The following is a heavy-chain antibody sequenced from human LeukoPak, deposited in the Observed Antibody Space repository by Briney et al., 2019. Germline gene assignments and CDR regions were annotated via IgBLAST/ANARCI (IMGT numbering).Heavy chain of an antibody. J-gene: IGHJ4*02. CDR3: ARGGKATVVTM. Sequence: SEPLSLTCTVSGGSISSYYWSWIRQPAGKGLEWIGRIYSSGSTNYNPSLKSRVSMSVDTSKNQFSLKLTSVTAADTAVYYCARGGKATVVTMWGQGILVTVSS. V-gene: IGHV4-4*07. CDR1: GGSISSYY. D-gene: IGHD4-23*01. CDR2: IYSSGST.